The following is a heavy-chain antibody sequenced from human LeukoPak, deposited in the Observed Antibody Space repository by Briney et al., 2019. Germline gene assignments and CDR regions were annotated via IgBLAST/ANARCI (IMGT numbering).Heavy chain of an antibody. V-gene: IGHV1-69*13. J-gene: IGHJ4*02. CDR3: ARESTVRGGYGFLYFDY. Sequence: ASVRVSCKATGGSFSSYAIGGVRQAPGQWLEWMGGIIPIFGTANYAQKFQGRVTITADESTSTAYMELSSLRSEDTAVYYCARESTVRGGYGFLYFDYWGQGTLVTVSS. D-gene: IGHD4-17*01. CDR1: GGSFSSYA. CDR2: IIPIFGTA.